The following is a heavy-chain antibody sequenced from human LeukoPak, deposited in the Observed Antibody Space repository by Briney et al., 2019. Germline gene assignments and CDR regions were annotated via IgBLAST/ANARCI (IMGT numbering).Heavy chain of an antibody. V-gene: IGHV3-21*01. CDR1: GFTSSSYS. CDR2: ISSSSSYI. Sequence: PGGSLRLSCAASGFTSSSYSMNWVRQAPGKGLEGVSSISSSSSYIYYADSVKGRFTISRDNAKNSLYLQMNSLRAEDTAVYYCARSSTVTSTWFDPWGQGTLVTVSS. D-gene: IGHD4-17*01. CDR3: ARSSTVTSTWFDP. J-gene: IGHJ5*02.